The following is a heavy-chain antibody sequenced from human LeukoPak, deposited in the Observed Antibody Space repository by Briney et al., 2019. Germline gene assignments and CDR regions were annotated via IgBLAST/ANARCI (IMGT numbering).Heavy chain of an antibody. J-gene: IGHJ4*02. D-gene: IGHD6-13*01. CDR3: AKRVHSSSWYAAFDS. CDR1: RFTFSTYA. CDR2: ISGSGDST. V-gene: IGHV3-23*01. Sequence: PGGSLRLSCAASRFTFSTYAMNWVRQAPGKGLEWVSGISGSGDSTYYADSVKGRFTISRDNSKNTLYLQMNSLRAEGTALYYCAKRVHSSSWYAAFDSWGQGTLVTVSS.